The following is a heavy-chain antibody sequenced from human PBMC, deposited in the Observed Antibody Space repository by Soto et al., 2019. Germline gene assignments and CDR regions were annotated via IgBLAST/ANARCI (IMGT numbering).Heavy chain of an antibody. CDR2: ISAYNGNT. CDR3: ARDRGIIVGAPTHPFDP. CDR1: GYTFTSYG. J-gene: IGHJ5*02. V-gene: IGHV1-18*01. D-gene: IGHD1-26*01. Sequence: ASVKVSCKASGYTFTSYGISWVRQAPGQGLEWMGWISAYNGNTNYAQKLQGRVTMTTDTSTSTAYMELRSLRSDDTAVYYCARDRGIIVGAPTHPFDPWGQGPLVTVSS.